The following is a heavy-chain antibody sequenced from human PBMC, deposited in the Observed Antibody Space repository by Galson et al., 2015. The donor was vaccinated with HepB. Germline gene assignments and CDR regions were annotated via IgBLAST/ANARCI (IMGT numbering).Heavy chain of an antibody. CDR3: ARGPFGIVDGMGL. D-gene: IGHD1-26*01. J-gene: IGHJ6*02. CDR1: GFNVSSNY. V-gene: IGHV3-53*01. Sequence: SLRLSCAASGFNVSSNYMSWVRQAPGKGLEWVSVIYSGGSTYYADSVRGRFTISRDNSKNTLYFQMNSLRADDTAVYYCARGPFGIVDGMGLWGQGTTVTVSS. CDR2: IYSGGST.